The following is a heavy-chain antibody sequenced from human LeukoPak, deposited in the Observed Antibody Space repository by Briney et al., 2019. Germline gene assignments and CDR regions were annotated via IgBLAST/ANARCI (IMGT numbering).Heavy chain of an antibody. CDR1: GFTFSNAW. CDR3: ARTLYSSSIDY. D-gene: IGHD6-6*01. Sequence: GGSLRLSCAASGFTFSNAWMSWVRQAPGKGLEWVANIKQDGSEKYYVDSVKGRFTISRDNAKNSLYLQMNSLRAEDTAVYYCARTLYSSSIDYWGQGTLVTVSS. CDR2: IKQDGSEK. J-gene: IGHJ4*02. V-gene: IGHV3-7*01.